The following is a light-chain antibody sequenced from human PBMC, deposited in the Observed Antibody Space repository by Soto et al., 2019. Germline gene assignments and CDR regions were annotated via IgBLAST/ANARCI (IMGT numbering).Light chain of an antibody. Sequence: EIVLTQSPGTLSLSPGERATLSCRASQSVSSYLAWYQENPGQAPRLLIYGASSRATGIPDRFSGSGSRTEFTLTISSLQSEDFAVYFCQQYHKWPPYTFGQGTKLEIK. CDR3: QQYHKWPPYT. V-gene: IGKV3D-15*01. J-gene: IGKJ2*01. CDR2: GAS. CDR1: QSVSSY.